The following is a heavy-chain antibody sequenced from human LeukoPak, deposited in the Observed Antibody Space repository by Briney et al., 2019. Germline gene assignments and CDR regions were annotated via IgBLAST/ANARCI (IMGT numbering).Heavy chain of an antibody. CDR1: GFTFSSYD. Sequence: GGSLRLSCAASGFTFSSYDMHWVRQPPGKELEWVAFIRYDGSNKHYADSVKGRFTISRDNSKNTLYLQMNSLRAEDTAVYLCANLGMGIDYWGQRTLVTVST. J-gene: IGHJ4*02. D-gene: IGHD7-27*01. V-gene: IGHV3-30*02. CDR3: ANLGMGIDY. CDR2: IRYDGSNK.